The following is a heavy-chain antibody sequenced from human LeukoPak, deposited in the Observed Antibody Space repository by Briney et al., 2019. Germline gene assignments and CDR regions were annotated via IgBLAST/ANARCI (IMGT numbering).Heavy chain of an antibody. J-gene: IGHJ4*02. CDR2: IYPGDSDT. CDR3: ARREMAGATTGRGLGDY. Sequence: GESLKISCKGSVYRFTNYWIGWVRQMPGKGLEWMGIIYPGDSDTRYSPSFQGQVTISADKSISTAYLQWSSLKASDTAMYYCARREMAGATTGRGLGDYWGQGTLVTVSS. CDR1: VYRFTNYW. V-gene: IGHV5-51*01. D-gene: IGHD1-26*01.